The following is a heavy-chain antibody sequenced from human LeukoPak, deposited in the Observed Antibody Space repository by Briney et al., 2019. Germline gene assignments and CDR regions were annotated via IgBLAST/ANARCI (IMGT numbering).Heavy chain of an antibody. D-gene: IGHD3-10*01. CDR1: GGSISSGGYY. CDR2: IYYSGST. CDR3: ARGRINLFDY. J-gene: IGHJ4*02. V-gene: IGHV4-31*03. Sequence: SQTLSLTCTVSGGSISSGGYYWRWIRQHTGKGLEWIGYIYYSGSTYYNPSLKSRVTISVDTSKNQFSLKLSSVTAADTAVYYCARGRINLFDYWGQGTLVTVSS.